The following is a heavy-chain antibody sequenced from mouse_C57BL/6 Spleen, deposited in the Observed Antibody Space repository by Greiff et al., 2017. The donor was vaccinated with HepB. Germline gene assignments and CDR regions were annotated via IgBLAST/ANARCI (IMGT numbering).Heavy chain of an antibody. CDR2: IYPGDGDT. J-gene: IGHJ4*01. D-gene: IGHD1-1*01. CDR3: ARSGKYYGSSSPSMDY. V-gene: IGHV1-80*01. Sequence: QVQLQQSGAELVKPGASVKISCKASGYAFSSYWMNWVKQRPGKGLEWIGQIYPGDGDTNYNGKFKGKATLTADKSSSTAYMQLSSLTSEDSAVYFCARSGKYYGSSSPSMDYWGQGTSVTVSS. CDR1: GYAFSSYW.